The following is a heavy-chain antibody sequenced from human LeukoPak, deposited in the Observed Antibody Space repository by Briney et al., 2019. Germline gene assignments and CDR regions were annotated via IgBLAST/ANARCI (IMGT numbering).Heavy chain of an antibody. CDR3: ARSRTLLDSSVFDY. J-gene: IGHJ4*02. Sequence: SQTLSLNCTVSGGSISSGDYYWSWIRQPPGKGLEWIGYIYYSGSTYYYPSLKSRVTISVDTSKNQFSLKLSSVTAADTAVYYCARSRTLLDSSVFDYWGQGTLVTVSS. CDR2: IYYSGST. CDR1: GGSISSGDYY. V-gene: IGHV4-30-4*08. D-gene: IGHD3-22*01.